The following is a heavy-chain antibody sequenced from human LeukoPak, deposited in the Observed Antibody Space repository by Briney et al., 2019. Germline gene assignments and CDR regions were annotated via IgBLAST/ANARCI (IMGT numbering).Heavy chain of an antibody. CDR1: GGSLSTYY. V-gene: IGHV4-59*01. D-gene: IGHD3-22*01. CDR3: ARGNHYYDSSPLDY. J-gene: IGHJ4*02. Sequence: PSETLSLTCTVSGGSLSTYYWSWIRQSPHRGLEGIGYVYKSGSTNYNPSLRSRATVSVDTSQNQFSLKMTSVTAADTAVYYCARGNHYYDSSPLDYWGQGTLVTVSS. CDR2: VYKSGST.